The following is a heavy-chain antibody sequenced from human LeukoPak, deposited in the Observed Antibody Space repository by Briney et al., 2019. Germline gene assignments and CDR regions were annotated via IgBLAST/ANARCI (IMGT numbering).Heavy chain of an antibody. Sequence: GSLRLSCAASGFTFSIYGMHWVRQAPGKGLEWVAVIWEDGTNIHYADSVKGRFTISRDNSKNTLYLQMNSLRDEDTAVYYCARPGYNSGWYEYWGQGTLVTVSS. CDR3: ARPGYNSGWYEY. D-gene: IGHD6-19*01. CDR2: IWEDGTNI. CDR1: GFTFSIYG. V-gene: IGHV3-33*08. J-gene: IGHJ4*02.